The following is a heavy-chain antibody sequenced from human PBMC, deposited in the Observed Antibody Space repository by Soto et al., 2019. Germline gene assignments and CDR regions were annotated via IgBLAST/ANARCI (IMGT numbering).Heavy chain of an antibody. V-gene: IGHV3-30*18. J-gene: IGHJ6*02. CDR2: ISYDGSNK. CDR3: AKDLGYCSGGSCYRPYYYYGMDV. CDR1: GFTFSSYG. D-gene: IGHD2-15*01. Sequence: GGSLRLSCAASGFTFSSYGIHWVRQAPGKGLEWVAVISYDGSNKYYADSVKGRFTISRDNSKNTLYLQMNSLRAEDTAVYYCAKDLGYCSGGSCYRPYYYYGMDVWGQGTTVTVSS.